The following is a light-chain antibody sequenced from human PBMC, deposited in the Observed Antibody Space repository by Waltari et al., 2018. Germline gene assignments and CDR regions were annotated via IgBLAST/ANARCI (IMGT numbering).Light chain of an antibody. Sequence: SALTQPRSVSGSPGQSVTISCTGPNSDVGGHNWVSWYQQHPGKAPKVIIYDVTKRPSGVPDRFSGSKSGDMASLTISGIQADDEADYYCCSFAGTPYVCGTGTKVIVL. CDR1: NSDVGGHNW. J-gene: IGLJ1*01. V-gene: IGLV2-11*01. CDR3: CSFAGTPYV. CDR2: DVT.